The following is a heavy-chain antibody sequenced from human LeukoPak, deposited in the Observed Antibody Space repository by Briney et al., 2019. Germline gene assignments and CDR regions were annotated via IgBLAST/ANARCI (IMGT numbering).Heavy chain of an antibody. Sequence: SETLSLTCTVSGGSISSYYWSWIRQPPGKGLEWIGYIYYSGSTNYNPSLKSRVTISVDTSKNQYSLKLSSVTAADTAVYYCAREVPTVMGLDVWGKGTTVTVSS. V-gene: IGHV4-59*01. J-gene: IGHJ6*04. CDR3: AREVPTVMGLDV. CDR2: IYYSGST. CDR1: GGSISSYY. D-gene: IGHD4-11*01.